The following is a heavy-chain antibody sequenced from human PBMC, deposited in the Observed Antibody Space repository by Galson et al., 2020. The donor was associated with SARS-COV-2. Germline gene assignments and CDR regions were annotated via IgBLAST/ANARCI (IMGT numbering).Heavy chain of an antibody. CDR2: LDWDEDK. D-gene: IGHD5-12*01. CDR1: GFSLTTSAMD. CDR3: ARMADGYGGYDYGSSPFDY. Sequence: SGPPLVKLTQTLTLTCTLSGFSLTTSAMDVTWIRQPPGKALEWLALLDWDEDKYYSTSLWTRLTISRDTSKNQVFLTMTNMDPVDTATYYCARMADGYGGYDYGSSPFDYWGQGTLVTVSS. J-gene: IGHJ4*02. V-gene: IGHV2-70*01.